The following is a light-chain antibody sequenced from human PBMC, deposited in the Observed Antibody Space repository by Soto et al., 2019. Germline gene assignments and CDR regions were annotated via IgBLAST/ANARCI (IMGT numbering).Light chain of an antibody. CDR3: QKYDSAPLT. CDR2: AAS. CDR1: QDISHY. J-gene: IGKJ3*01. Sequence: GDRVTITCRASQDISHYLAWYQQKPGKVPKLLIYAASTLQSGVPSRFSGSGSVTDFTLTISSLQPEDVATYYCQKYDSAPLTFGPGTKVQIK. V-gene: IGKV1-27*01.